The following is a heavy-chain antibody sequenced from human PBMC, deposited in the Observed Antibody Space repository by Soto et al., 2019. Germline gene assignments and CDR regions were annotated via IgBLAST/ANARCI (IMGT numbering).Heavy chain of an antibody. CDR2: ISYDGSNK. Sequence: GGSLRLSCAASGFTFSSYAMHWVRQAPGKGLEWVAVISYDGSNKYYADSVKGRFTISRDNSKNTLYLQMNSLRAEDTAVYYCATTPHTVAPFFDYWGQGTLVTVSS. V-gene: IGHV3-30*04. D-gene: IGHD4-4*01. CDR3: ATTPHTVAPFFDY. J-gene: IGHJ4*02. CDR1: GFTFSSYA.